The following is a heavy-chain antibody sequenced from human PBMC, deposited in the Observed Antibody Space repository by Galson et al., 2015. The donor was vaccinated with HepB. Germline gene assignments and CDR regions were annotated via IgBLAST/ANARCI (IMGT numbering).Heavy chain of an antibody. D-gene: IGHD6-19*01. Sequence: SLRLSCAASGFTFSYYAMSWVRQAPGKGLEWVSAITPSGDNTYSADSMKGRFTISRDNSRNTLFLQMNSLRAGDTAIYFCAKGRGWYTGFDSWGQGALVTVSS. J-gene: IGHJ4*02. CDR2: ITPSGDNT. CDR3: AKGRGWYTGFDS. V-gene: IGHV3-23*01. CDR1: GFTFSYYA.